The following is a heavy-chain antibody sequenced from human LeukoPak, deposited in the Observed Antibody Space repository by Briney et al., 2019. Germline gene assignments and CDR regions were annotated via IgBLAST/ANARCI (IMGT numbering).Heavy chain of an antibody. Sequence: GRSLRLSCAAFGFTFSSYGMHWVRQAPGKGMEWVAVIWYDGSNKYYADSVKGRFTISRDNSKNTLYLQMNSLRAEDTAVYYCARGDVTTGDHDAFDIWGQGTMVTVSS. CDR3: ARGDVTTGDHDAFDI. CDR2: IWYDGSNK. V-gene: IGHV3-33*01. J-gene: IGHJ3*02. CDR1: GFTFSSYG. D-gene: IGHD4-17*01.